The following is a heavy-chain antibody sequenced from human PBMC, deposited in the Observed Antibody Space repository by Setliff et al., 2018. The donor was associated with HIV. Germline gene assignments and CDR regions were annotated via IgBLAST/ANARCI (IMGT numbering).Heavy chain of an antibody. V-gene: IGHV4-34*01. Sequence: SETLSLTCAVYGGSFSGYYWSWIRQPPGKGLEWIGEINHSGSTNYNPSLKSRVTISVDTSKNQFSRKLNSVPAADTAVYYCARGAGYYGSGSSLPLGYWGQGTLVTVSS. J-gene: IGHJ4*02. CDR3: ARGAGYYGSGSSLPLGY. CDR1: GGSFSGYY. D-gene: IGHD3-10*01. CDR2: INHSGST.